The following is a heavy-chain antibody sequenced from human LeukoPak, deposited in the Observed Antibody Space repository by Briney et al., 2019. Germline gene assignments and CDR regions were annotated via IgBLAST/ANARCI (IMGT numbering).Heavy chain of an antibody. J-gene: IGHJ4*02. CDR3: ARGTLPSRNDY. CDR2: INHSGST. Sequence: RSETLSLTCAVYGGSFSGYYWSWIRQPPGKGLEWIGEINHSGSTNYNPSLKSRVTISVDTSKNQFSLKLSSVTAADTAVYYCARGTLPSRNDYWGQGTLVTVSS. CDR1: GGSFSGYY. D-gene: IGHD6-13*01. V-gene: IGHV4-34*01.